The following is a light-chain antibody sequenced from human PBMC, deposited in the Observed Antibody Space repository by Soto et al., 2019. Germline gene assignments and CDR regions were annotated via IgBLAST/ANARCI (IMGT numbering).Light chain of an antibody. CDR1: QSIYIY. CDR2: AAS. V-gene: IGKV1-39*01. CDR3: QQSHSGIT. Sequence: DIKMTQSPSSLSASIGDRVTITCRASQSIYIYLNWYQQKAGKAPKLLIYAASSLQRGVPSTFSGGGSGTDFTLTISSLQPEDFATYYCQQSHSGITFGQGTRLQI. J-gene: IGKJ5*01.